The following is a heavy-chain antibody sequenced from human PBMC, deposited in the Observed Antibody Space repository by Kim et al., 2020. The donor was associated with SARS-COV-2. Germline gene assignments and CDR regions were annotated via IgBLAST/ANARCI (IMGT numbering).Heavy chain of an antibody. V-gene: IGHV5-51*01. Sequence: GESLKISCQGSGYSFTTYWIGWVRQMPGKGLEWMGIIYPGDSDTKYSPSFQGQVTISADKSISTAYLQWSSLKASDTAMYYCARFPKSRGPPFDIWGQGTMVTVSS. D-gene: IGHD3-16*01. CDR1: GYSFTTYW. J-gene: IGHJ3*02. CDR2: IYPGDSDT. CDR3: ARFPKSRGPPFDI.